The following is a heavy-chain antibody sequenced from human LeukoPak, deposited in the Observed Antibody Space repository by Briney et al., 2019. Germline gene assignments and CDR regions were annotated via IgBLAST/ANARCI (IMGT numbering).Heavy chain of an antibody. Sequence: SVKVSCKASGGTFSSYAISWVRQAPGQGLEWMRGIIPIFGTANYAQKFQGRVTITADESTSTAYMELSSLRSEDTAVYYCARTVVANYYYYYYMDVWGKGTTVTVSS. CDR3: ARTVVANYYYYYYMDV. J-gene: IGHJ6*03. CDR1: GGTFSSYA. V-gene: IGHV1-69*13. CDR2: IIPIFGTA. D-gene: IGHD2-21*01.